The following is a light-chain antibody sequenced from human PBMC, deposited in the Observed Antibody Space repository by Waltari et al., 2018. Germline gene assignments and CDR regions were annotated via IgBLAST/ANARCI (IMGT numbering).Light chain of an antibody. CDR2: DAS. J-gene: IGKJ1*01. V-gene: IGKV3-20*01. CDR1: QYVTNGY. Sequence: EVVLTQSLGTLSLSPGERATPSCRASQYVTNGYLAWYQQKPGQAPSLLIFDASIRATGIPDRFSGSGSGTDFTLTITRLEPEDFAVYHCRQYGSLPWTFGQGTKVEMK. CDR3: RQYGSLPWT.